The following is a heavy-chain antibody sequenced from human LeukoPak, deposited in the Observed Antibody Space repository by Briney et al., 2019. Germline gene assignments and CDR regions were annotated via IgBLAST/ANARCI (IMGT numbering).Heavy chain of an antibody. D-gene: IGHD2-15*01. Sequence: GGSLRLSCAASGFSFSNYVMHWVRQAPGKGLEYVSAIMPNGETRGYANSMKGRFTISRDNSKNTLYLQMGSLRAEDMAIYYCARDRDGGFAFDIWGQGTLVTVSS. CDR3: ARDRDGGFAFDI. V-gene: IGHV3-64*01. CDR1: GFSFSNYV. J-gene: IGHJ3*02. CDR2: IMPNGETR.